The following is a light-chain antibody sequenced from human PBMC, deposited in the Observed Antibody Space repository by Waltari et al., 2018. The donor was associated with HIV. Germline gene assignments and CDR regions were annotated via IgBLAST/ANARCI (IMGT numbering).Light chain of an antibody. CDR1: QTVLSDSTHTNY. CDR3: QQYYNTPWT. Sequence: DIILTQSPDTLSVSLGDRATIHFRPSQTVLSDSTHTNYYSLYPQKPGPPPKLLLYWASARDSWVPVRFSGSGSATEFTLTITDFQAEDAAIYFCQQYYNTPWTFGQGTRADIK. V-gene: IGKV4-1*01. CDR2: WAS. J-gene: IGKJ1*01.